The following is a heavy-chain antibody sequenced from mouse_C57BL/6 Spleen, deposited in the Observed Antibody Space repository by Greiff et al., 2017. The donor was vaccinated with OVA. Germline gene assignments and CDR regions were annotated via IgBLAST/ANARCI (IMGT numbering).Heavy chain of an antibody. CDR2: FYPGSGSI. Sequence: VQLQQSGAELVKPGASVKLSCKASGYTFTEYTIHWVKQRPGQGLEWIGWFYPGSGSIKYNEKFKNKATLTADKSSSTAYMELSRLTSEDSAVSFSARREGAMITRSRYFDVWGTGTTVTVSS. CDR3: ARREGAMITRSRYFDV. D-gene: IGHD2-4*01. V-gene: IGHV1-62-2*01. J-gene: IGHJ1*03. CDR1: GYTFTEYT.